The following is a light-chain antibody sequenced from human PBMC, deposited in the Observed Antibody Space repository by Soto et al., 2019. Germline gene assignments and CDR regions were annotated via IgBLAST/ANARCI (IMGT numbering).Light chain of an antibody. CDR3: QQADSFPWS. Sequence: DIQMTQSPSSVSASVGDRVTITCRASQGLSSRLAWYQQKPGKAPKLLISAASSLQGGVPTRFSGSGSGTDFTLTISSLQPEDVATYYCQQADSFPWSFGQGTKVEVK. J-gene: IGKJ1*01. V-gene: IGKV1-12*01. CDR2: AAS. CDR1: QGLSSR.